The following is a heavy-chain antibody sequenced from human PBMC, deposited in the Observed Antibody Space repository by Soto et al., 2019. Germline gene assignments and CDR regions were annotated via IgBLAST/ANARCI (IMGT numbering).Heavy chain of an antibody. D-gene: IGHD2-2*01. J-gene: IGHJ6*03. CDR3: TTVXAVVPAALNYYYYYMDV. V-gene: IGHV3-15*01. CDR1: GFTFSNAW. Sequence: GGSLRLSCAASGFTFSNAWMSWVRQAPGKGLEWVGRIKSKTDGGTTDYAAPVKGRFTISRDDSKNTLYLQMNSLKTXXXXXYYCTTVXAVVPAALNYYYYYMDVWGKGTTVTVSS. CDR2: IKSKTDGGTT.